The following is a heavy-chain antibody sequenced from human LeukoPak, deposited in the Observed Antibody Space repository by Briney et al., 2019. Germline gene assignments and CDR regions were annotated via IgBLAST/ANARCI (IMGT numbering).Heavy chain of an antibody. J-gene: IGHJ3*02. D-gene: IGHD3-3*01. V-gene: IGHV4-59*01. CDR1: GGSISSYY. CDR2: IYYSGST. Sequence: SETLSLTCTVSGGSISSYYWSWIRQPPGKGLEWIGYIYYSGSTNYNSSLKSRVTISVDTSKNQFSLKLSSVTAADTAVYYCARGTTLTYYDFWSGYSGAFDIWGQGTMVTVSS. CDR3: ARGTTLTYYDFWSGYSGAFDI.